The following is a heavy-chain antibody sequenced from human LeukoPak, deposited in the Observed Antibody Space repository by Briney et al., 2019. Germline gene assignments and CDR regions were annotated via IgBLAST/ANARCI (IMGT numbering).Heavy chain of an antibody. J-gene: IGHJ4*02. CDR2: IYYSGST. V-gene: IGHV4-39*01. CDR3: ARLDDYGDYVDY. D-gene: IGHD4-17*01. Sequence: SETLSLTCTVSGGSISSSSYYWGWIRQPPGKGLKWIGSIYYSGSTYYNPSLKSRVTISVDTSKNQFSLKLSSVTAADTAVYYCARLDDYGDYVDYWGQGTLVTVSS. CDR1: GGSISSSSYY.